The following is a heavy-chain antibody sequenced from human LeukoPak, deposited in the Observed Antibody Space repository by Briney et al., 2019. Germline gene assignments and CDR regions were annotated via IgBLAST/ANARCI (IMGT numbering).Heavy chain of an antibody. CDR3: AREKNLGT. CDR1: GFTFGSYW. Sequence: GGSLRLSCAASGFTFGSYWMSGRRQAPGKRLDWVATIKEDGSDKYYVDSVKGRFTISRDNVKNSVYLQMNSLRAEDTAVYYCAREKNLGTWGQGTLVTVSS. J-gene: IGHJ4*02. D-gene: IGHD1-14*01. CDR2: IKEDGSDK. V-gene: IGHV3-7*05.